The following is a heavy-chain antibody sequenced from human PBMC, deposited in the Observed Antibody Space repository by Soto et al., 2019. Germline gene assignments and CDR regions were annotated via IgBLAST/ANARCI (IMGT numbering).Heavy chain of an antibody. J-gene: IGHJ4*02. V-gene: IGHV1-3*01. CDR2: INAGNGNT. CDR3: ARSIVVVTALDY. D-gene: IGHD2-21*02. Sequence: GASMKVSCQAFGYTFTSYAFHWVRQAPGQRLEWMGWINAGNGNTKYSQKFQGRVTITRDTSASTAYMELSSLRSEDTAVYYCARSIVVVTALDYWGQGTLVTVSS. CDR1: GYTFTSYA.